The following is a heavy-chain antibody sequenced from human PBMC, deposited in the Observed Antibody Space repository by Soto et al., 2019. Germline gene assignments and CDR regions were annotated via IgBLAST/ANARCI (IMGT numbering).Heavy chain of an antibody. J-gene: IGHJ4*02. CDR3: ARRYGLGLDF. V-gene: IGHV4-59*08. Sequence: QVPLQESGPGLVKPSETLSLTCTVSGGSINSYYCSWIRQPPGKGLEWIGYIYYSGSTNYNPSPKTRVTTSVDTSKNQISLKLSSVTAADTAVYYCARRYGLGLDFWGQGTLVTVSS. CDR2: IYYSGST. CDR1: GGSINSYY. D-gene: IGHD3-10*01.